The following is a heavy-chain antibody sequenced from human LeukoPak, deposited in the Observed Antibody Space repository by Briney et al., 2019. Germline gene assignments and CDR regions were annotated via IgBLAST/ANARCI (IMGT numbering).Heavy chain of an antibody. Sequence: SETLSLTCTVSGGSISSSSYYWGWLRQPPGKGLEWIGSIYYSGSTYYNPSLKSRVTISVDTSKNQFSPKLSSVTATDTAVYYCARLIAAAGTEYFQHWGQGTLVTVSS. CDR3: ARLIAAAGTEYFQH. J-gene: IGHJ1*01. V-gene: IGHV4-39*01. CDR2: IYYSGST. D-gene: IGHD6-13*01. CDR1: GGSISSSSYY.